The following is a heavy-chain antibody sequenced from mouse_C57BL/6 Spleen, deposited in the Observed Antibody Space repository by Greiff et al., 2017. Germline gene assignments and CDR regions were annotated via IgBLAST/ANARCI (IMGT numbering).Heavy chain of an antibody. CDR2: ISYSGST. D-gene: IGHD1-1*01. CDR3: ARIPYYYGSSYGGYYAMDY. Sequence: EVKLMESGPGLAKPSQTLSLTCSVTGYSITSDYWNWIRKFPGNKLEYMGYISYSGSTYYNPSLKSRISITRDTSKNQYYLQLNSVTTEDTATYYWARIPYYYGSSYGGYYAMDYWGQGTSVTVSS. V-gene: IGHV3-8*01. CDR1: GYSITSDY. J-gene: IGHJ4*01.